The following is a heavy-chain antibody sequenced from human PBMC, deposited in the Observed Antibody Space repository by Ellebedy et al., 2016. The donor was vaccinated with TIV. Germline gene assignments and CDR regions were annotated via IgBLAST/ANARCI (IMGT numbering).Heavy chain of an antibody. CDR2: ISNVGNLQ. J-gene: IGHJ3*01. D-gene: IGHD1-1*01. V-gene: IGHV3-30*04. Sequence: SLKISCAASGFTFSYYAMHWVRQAPGKGLDWLAVISNVGNLQFYADSVKGRFTISRDNSKNTLDLQMSGLRTEDTALYYCARELTSILDRALWGQGTTVNVSS. CDR1: GFTFSYYA. CDR3: ARELTSILDRAL.